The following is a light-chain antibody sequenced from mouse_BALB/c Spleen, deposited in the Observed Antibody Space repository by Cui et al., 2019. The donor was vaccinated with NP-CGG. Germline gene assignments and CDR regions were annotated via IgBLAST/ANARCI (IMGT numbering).Light chain of an antibody. CDR1: TGAVTTSNY. J-gene: IGLJ1*01. CDR2: GTN. CDR3: ALWYSNHWV. V-gene: IGLV1*01. Sequence: QAVVTQESALTTSPGETVTLTCRLNTGAVTTSNYANWVQEKPDHLFTGLIGGTNNRVPGVPARFSGSLIGDKAALTITGAQTEDEAIYFCALWYSNHWVFGGGTKLTVL.